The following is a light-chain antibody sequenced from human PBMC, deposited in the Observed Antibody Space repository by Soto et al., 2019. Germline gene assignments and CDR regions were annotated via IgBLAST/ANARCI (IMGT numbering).Light chain of an antibody. CDR3: MQGTQWKYT. J-gene: IGKJ2*01. V-gene: IGKV2-30*02. CDR1: QSLVHSDGNTH. CDR2: KVS. Sequence: DVVMTQSPLSLPVTLGQPASISCRSTQSLVHSDGNTHLNWFQQRPGQSPRRRICKVSNRDPGVQDRVSGSASGADVTLKIRRVEAGGVGVYYCMQGTQWKYTFGQGTKLEIK.